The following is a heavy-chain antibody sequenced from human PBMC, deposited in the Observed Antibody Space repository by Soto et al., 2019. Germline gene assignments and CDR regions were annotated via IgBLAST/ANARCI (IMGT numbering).Heavy chain of an antibody. CDR2: INHSGST. V-gene: IGHV4-34*01. CDR1: GGSFSGYY. J-gene: IGHJ6*02. D-gene: IGHD3-3*01. CDR3: ARMNGFWSGYYISRDYYYGMDV. Sequence: QVQLQQWGAGLLKPSETLSLTCAVYGGSFSGYYWSWIRQPPGKGLEWFGEINHSGSTNYKPSLKSRVTISVDTSKNQFSLKLSSVTAADTAVYYCARMNGFWSGYYISRDYYYGMDVWGQGTTVTVSS.